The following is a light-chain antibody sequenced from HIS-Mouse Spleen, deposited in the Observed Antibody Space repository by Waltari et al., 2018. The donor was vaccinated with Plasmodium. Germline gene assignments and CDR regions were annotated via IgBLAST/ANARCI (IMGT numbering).Light chain of an antibody. Sequence: EIVLTQSPGTLSLSPGERATLSCRASQSGSSSYLARYQQKPGQAPRLLISGAASRATSIPDRFSGSVSVTDFTLTISRLEPEDFAVYYCQQYGSSPPLTFGGGTKVEIK. CDR3: QQYGSSPPLT. V-gene: IGKV3-20*01. J-gene: IGKJ4*01. CDR1: QSGSSSY. CDR2: GAA.